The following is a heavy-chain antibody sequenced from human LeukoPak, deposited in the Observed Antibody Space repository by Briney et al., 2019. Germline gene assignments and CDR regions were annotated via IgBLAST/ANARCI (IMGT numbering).Heavy chain of an antibody. V-gene: IGHV4-34*01. J-gene: IGHJ6*03. D-gene: IGHD3-3*01. CDR1: GGSFSGYY. CDR3: ARHPKREYDFWSGGYYYYYYMDV. Sequence: KPSETLSLTCAVYGGSFSGYYWSWIRQPPGKGLEWIGEINHSGSTNYNPSLKSRVTISVDTSKNQFSLKLSSVTAADTAVYYCARHPKREYDFWSGGYYYYYYMDVWGKGTTVTVSS. CDR2: INHSGST.